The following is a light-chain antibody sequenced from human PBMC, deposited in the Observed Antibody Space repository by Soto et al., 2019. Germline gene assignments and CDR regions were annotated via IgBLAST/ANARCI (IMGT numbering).Light chain of an antibody. CDR1: QSISAH. CDR2: DAS. Sequence: EIVLTQSPATLSLSPGARATLSCRASQSISAHLAWYQQKPGQAPRLLIYDASNRATGIPARFGGSGSGTDFTLTISGLEPEDFAVYYCQQYNTWPPITFGQGTRLEIK. CDR3: QQYNTWPPIT. V-gene: IGKV3-11*01. J-gene: IGKJ5*01.